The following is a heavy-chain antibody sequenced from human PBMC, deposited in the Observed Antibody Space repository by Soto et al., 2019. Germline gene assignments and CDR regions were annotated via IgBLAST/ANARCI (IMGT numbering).Heavy chain of an antibody. V-gene: IGHV3-74*01. CDR2: INGDGSGT. D-gene: IGHD3-10*01. CDR3: ARGIFGSGTANDY. J-gene: IGHJ4*02. CDR1: GFTFSGSW. Sequence: EVQLVESGGGLVQPGGSLRLSCAASGFTFSGSWMHWVRQAPGKGLVWVSRINGDGSGTSYADFVKGRFTISRDNAKNTLFLQMNGLRAEDTAVYYCARGIFGSGTANDYWCQGTLVTASS.